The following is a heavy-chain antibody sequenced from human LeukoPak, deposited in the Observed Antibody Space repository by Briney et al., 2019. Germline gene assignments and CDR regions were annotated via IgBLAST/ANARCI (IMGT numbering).Heavy chain of an antibody. V-gene: IGHV3-9*01. D-gene: IGHD6-19*01. CDR1: GFTFDDYA. CDR2: ISWNSGSI. J-gene: IGHJ4*02. CDR3: AKDPSSSGWYLDY. Sequence: LTGGSLRLSCAASGFTFDDYAMHWVRQAPGKGLEWVSGISWNSGSIGYADSVKGRFTISRDNAKNSLYLQMNSLRAEDTALYYCAKDPSSSGWYLDYWGQGTLVTVSS.